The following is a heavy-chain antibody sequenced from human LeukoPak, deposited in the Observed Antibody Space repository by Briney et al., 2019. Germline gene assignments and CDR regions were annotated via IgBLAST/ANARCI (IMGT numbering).Heavy chain of an antibody. V-gene: IGHV3-53*01. J-gene: IGHJ4*02. D-gene: IGHD5-12*01. CDR1: GFTVSSYY. Sequence: HPGGSLRLSCAASGFTVSSYYMSWVRQAPGKGLEWVSLIYSGGSTYYADSVKGRFTISRDNSKNTLYLQMNSLRAEDTAVYYCARDLNGGVATDYWGQGTLVTVSS. CDR2: IYSGGST. CDR3: ARDLNGGVATDY.